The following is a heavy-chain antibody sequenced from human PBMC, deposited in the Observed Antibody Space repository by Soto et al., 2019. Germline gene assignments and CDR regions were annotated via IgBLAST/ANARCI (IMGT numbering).Heavy chain of an antibody. J-gene: IGHJ5*02. D-gene: IGHD5-12*01. CDR2: IFSNDEK. CDR3: ARIQYSGYDYRFDP. V-gene: IGHV2-26*01. CDR1: GFSLSNARMG. Sequence: QVTLKESGPVLVKPTETLTLTCTVSGFSLSNARMGESWIRQPPGKALEWLAHIFSNDEKSYSTSRKSRLTISKDTSKSQGVLNMTNMDPVDTATYSSARIQYSGYDYRFDPWGQGTLVTVSS.